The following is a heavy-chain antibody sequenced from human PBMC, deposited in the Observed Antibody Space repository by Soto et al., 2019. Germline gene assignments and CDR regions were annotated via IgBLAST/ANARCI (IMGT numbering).Heavy chain of an antibody. V-gene: IGHV3-33*01. CDR2: IWYDGSNK. D-gene: IGHD3-9*01. CDR1: GFTFSSYG. J-gene: IGHJ6*02. CDR3: ARVFGDYDILTGYLASYGMDV. Sequence: QVQLVESGGGVVQPGRSLRLSCAASGFTFSSYGMHWVRQAPGKGLEWVAVIWYDGSNKYYADSVKGRFTISRDNSKNTLYLQMNSLRAEDTAVYYCARVFGDYDILTGYLASYGMDVWGQGTTVTVSS.